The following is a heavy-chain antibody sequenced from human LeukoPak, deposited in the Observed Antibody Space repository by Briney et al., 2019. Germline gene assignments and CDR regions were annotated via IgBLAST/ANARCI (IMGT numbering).Heavy chain of an antibody. D-gene: IGHD3-22*01. Sequence: SETLSLTCTVSGGSISSGGYYWSWIRQHPGKGLEWIGYIYYSGSTYYNPSLKSRVTISVDTSKNQFSLKLSSVTAADTAVYYCAREARDSSGYWIDYWGQGTLVTVSS. CDR2: IYYSGST. J-gene: IGHJ4*02. V-gene: IGHV4-31*03. CDR3: AREARDSSGYWIDY. CDR1: GGSISSGGYY.